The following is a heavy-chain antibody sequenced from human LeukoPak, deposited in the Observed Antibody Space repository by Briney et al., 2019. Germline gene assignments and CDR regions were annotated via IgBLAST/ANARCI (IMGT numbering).Heavy chain of an antibody. CDR2: ISDVGTT. J-gene: IGHJ4*02. V-gene: IGHV3-48*03. CDR3: AREDSGYDGGFDY. CDR1: GFTFRSYE. Sequence: PGGSLRLSCTTSGFTFRSYEMSWVRQAPGKGLEWVSYISDVGTTYYADSVKGRFTISRDNAKNSRFLQMNSLRAEDTAVYFCAREDSGYDGGFDYWGQGTLVTVSS. D-gene: IGHD5-12*01.